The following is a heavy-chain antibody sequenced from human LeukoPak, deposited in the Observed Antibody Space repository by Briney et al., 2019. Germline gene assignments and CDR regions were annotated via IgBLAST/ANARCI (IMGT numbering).Heavy chain of an antibody. D-gene: IGHD6-6*01. J-gene: IGHJ3*01. Sequence: PTGGSLRLSGAVSGFTFSGFWMGWSRQAPRKGLEWVASINSDGSEGYYADVVKGRFTISRDNAKNSLYLQINSLRAEDTAVYYCARSSYSSSSSVWGQGTMVTVSS. CDR2: INSDGSEG. V-gene: IGHV3-7*03. CDR3: ARSSYSSSSSV. CDR1: GFTFSGFW.